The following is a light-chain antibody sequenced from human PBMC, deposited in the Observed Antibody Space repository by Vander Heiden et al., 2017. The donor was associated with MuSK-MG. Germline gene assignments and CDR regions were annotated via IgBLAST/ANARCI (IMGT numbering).Light chain of an antibody. CDR3: QQYDKGPPWT. CDR2: DAS. V-gene: IGKV3-15*01. J-gene: IGKJ1*01. CDR1: QSVGSI. Sequence: EIVVTQSPATPSVSPGERVTLSCRASQSVGSILAWYQQKPGQAPRLLMYDASTRATGIAARFSGSGSGTEFTLTIGSLQSEDFAVYYCQQYDKGPPWTFGQGTKVEIK.